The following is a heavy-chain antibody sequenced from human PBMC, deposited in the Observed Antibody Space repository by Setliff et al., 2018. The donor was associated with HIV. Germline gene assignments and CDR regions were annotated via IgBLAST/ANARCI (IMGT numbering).Heavy chain of an antibody. CDR2: IYYSGST. CDR3: ARAVPSYYYGSGSISPSFDY. D-gene: IGHD3-10*01. CDR1: GASISSGGYY. Sequence: PSETLSLTCTVSGASISSGGYYWSWIRQHPGKGLEWIGYIYYSGSTYYNPSLKSRVTISVDTSKNQFSLKLSSVTAADTAVYYCARAVPSYYYGSGSISPSFDYWGQGTLVTVSS. J-gene: IGHJ4*02. V-gene: IGHV4-39*01.